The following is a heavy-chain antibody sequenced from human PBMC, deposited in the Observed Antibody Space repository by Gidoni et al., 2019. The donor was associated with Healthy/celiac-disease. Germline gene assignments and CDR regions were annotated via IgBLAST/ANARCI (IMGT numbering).Heavy chain of an antibody. CDR2: ISINGGST. D-gene: IGHD3-22*01. V-gene: IGHV3-64*01. Sequence: EVQLVESGGGLVQPGGSLRLSCADSGFTFSSYAMHWVRQAPGKGLEYVSAISINGGSTYYANSVKGRFTISRDNSKNTLYLQMGSLRAEDMAVYYCARARYYDSSGYYGFDYWGQGTLVTVSS. J-gene: IGHJ4*02. CDR3: ARARYYDSSGYYGFDY. CDR1: GFTFSSYA.